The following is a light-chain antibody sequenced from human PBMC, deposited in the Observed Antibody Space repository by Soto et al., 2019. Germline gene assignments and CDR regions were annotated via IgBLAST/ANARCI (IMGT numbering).Light chain of an antibody. CDR1: SSDVGAYSY. V-gene: IGLV2-8*01. CDR2: EVS. CDR3: SSYAGSNNYVV. J-gene: IGLJ2*01. Sequence: QSALTQPPSASGSPGQSVTISCTGTSSDVGAYSYVSWYQQHPGKAPKLMIYEVSKRPSGVPDRFSGSKSGNTASLTVSGLQAEDEADYDCSSYAGSNNYVVFGGGTKLTVL.